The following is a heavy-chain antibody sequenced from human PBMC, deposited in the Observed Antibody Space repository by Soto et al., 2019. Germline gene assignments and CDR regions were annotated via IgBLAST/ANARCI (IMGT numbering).Heavy chain of an antibody. D-gene: IGHD4-4*01. CDR3: ARPNSYSKLGIGWFDP. V-gene: IGHV3-64*01. CDR1: GFTFSSYA. CDR2: ISSNGGST. J-gene: IGHJ5*02. Sequence: GGSLRLSCAASGFTFSSYAMHWVRQAPGKGLEYVSAISSNGGSTYYANSVKGRFTISRDNSKNTLYLQMGSLRAEDMAVYYCARPNSYSKLGIGWFDPWGQGTLVTVSS.